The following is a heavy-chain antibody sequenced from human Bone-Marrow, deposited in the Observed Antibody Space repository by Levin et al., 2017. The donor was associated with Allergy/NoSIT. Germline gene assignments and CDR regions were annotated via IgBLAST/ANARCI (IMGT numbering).Heavy chain of an antibody. J-gene: IGHJ3*02. CDR1: GFTFSTFW. CDR2: INGDGTST. CDR3: VRVFALNQGI. D-gene: IGHD3-16*01. Sequence: PGGSLRLSCEASGFTFSTFWMHWVRQAPGKGLEWVSRINGDGTSTTYADSVKGRFTISRDNAKNTLFLQMNSLRPEDTAVYYCVRVFALNQGIWGQGTVVTVSS. V-gene: IGHV3-74*03.